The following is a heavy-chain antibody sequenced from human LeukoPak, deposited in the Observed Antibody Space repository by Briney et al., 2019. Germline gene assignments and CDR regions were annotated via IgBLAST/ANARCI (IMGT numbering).Heavy chain of an antibody. J-gene: IGHJ3*02. CDR3: ARVIPYCSSTSCYAFDI. D-gene: IGHD2-2*01. CDR1: GGSISSGGYY. CDR2: IYYSGST. Sequence: SETLSLTCTVSGGSISSGGYYWSWIRQPPGKGLEWIGYIYYSGSTNYNPSLKSRVTISVDTSKNQFSLKLSSVTAADTAVYYCARVIPYCSSTSCYAFDIWGQGTMVTVSS. V-gene: IGHV4-61*08.